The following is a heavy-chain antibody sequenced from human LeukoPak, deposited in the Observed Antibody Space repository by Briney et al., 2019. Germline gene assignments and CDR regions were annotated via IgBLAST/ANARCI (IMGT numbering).Heavy chain of an antibody. Sequence: GGSLRLSFAASEFTFSNYAMSWVRQAPGKGLEWVSGISSSGAGTHYANSVKGRFTISRDNPKTTVYLQMNSLRAEDKAVYYCAKDAGTAMVDDAFDIWGQGTMVTVSS. CDR2: ISSSGAGT. CDR3: AKDAGTAMVDDAFDI. V-gene: IGHV3-23*01. D-gene: IGHD5-18*01. J-gene: IGHJ3*02. CDR1: EFTFSNYA.